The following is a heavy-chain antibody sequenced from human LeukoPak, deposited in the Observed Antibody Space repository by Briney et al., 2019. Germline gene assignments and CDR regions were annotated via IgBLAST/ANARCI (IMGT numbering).Heavy chain of an antibody. J-gene: IGHJ6*03. V-gene: IGHV1-69*06. CDR1: GGTFSSYA. D-gene: IGHD6-13*01. CDR2: IIPIFGTT. CDR3: ARVVGLTGYSSSWYSGYYYYMDV. Sequence: ASVKVSCKASGGTFSSYAISWVRQAPGQGLEWMGGIIPIFGTTNYAQKFQDRVTITADKSTSTAYMELSSLRSEDTAVYYCARVVGLTGYSSSWYSGYYYYMDVWGKGTTVTVSS.